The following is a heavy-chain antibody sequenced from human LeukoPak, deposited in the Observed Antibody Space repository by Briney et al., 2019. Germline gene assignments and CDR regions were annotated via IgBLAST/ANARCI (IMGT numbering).Heavy chain of an antibody. V-gene: IGHV3-23*01. CDR2: ISGSGGST. D-gene: IGHD6-13*01. J-gene: IGHJ4*02. CDR3: AKDRSSSSWYIDY. Sequence: PGGSLRLSCAASGFTFSSYAMSWVRQAPGKGLEWGSAISGSGGSTYYADSVKGRFTISRDNSKNTLYLQMNSLRAEDTAVYYCAKDRSSSSWYIDYWGQGTLVTVSS. CDR1: GFTFSSYA.